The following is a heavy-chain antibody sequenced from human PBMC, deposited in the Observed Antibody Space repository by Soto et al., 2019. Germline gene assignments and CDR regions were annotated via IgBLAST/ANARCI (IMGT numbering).Heavy chain of an antibody. CDR3: ARPRVPYYYGGSGAAYDY. V-gene: IGHV4-39*01. D-gene: IGHD3-22*01. J-gene: IGHJ4*02. CDR1: GGSISGRGCC. CDR2: IYYSGST. Sequence: LVPQCLTWSVSGGSISGRGCCRGWISQPQGKGLEWIGSIYYSGSTYYNPSLKSRVTISVDTSKNQFSLKLSSETAADTAVYYCARPRVPYYYGGSGAAYDYWGQGTLVTVSS.